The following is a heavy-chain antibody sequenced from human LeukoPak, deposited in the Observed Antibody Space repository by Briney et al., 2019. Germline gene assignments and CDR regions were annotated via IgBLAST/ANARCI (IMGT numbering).Heavy chain of an antibody. J-gene: IGHJ4*02. CDR1: GFTFSSYG. D-gene: IGHD7-27*01. CDR2: MSYDGSNR. Sequence: GGSLRLSCAASGFTFSSYGMHWVRQAPGKGLEWVAVMSYDGSNRYYLESVRGRFTISRDNSKNTLYLQVNSLRPEDTAVYYCAKGVLGRTQSVSAGLDYWGQGTLVTVSS. V-gene: IGHV3-30*18. CDR3: AKGVLGRTQSVSAGLDY.